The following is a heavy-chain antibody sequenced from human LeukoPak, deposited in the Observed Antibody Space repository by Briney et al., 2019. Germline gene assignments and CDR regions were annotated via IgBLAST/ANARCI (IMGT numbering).Heavy chain of an antibody. V-gene: IGHV1-8*01. CDR2: MNPNSGNT. J-gene: IGHJ4*02. Sequence: ASVKVSCKASGYTFTSYDINWVRQATGQGLEWMGWMNPNSGNTGYAQKFQGRVTMTRNTSISTAYMELSSLRSEDTAVYYCARRPEYSSSWYIDYWGQGTLVTVSS. CDR1: GYTFTSYD. CDR3: ARRPEYSSSWYIDY. D-gene: IGHD6-13*01.